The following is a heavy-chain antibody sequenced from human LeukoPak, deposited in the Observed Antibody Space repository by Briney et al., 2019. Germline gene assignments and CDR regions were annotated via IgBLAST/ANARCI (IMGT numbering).Heavy chain of an antibody. CDR2: IYTSGST. V-gene: IGHV4-61*02. CDR1: GGSISSGSYY. Sequence: PSETLSLTCTVSGGSISSGSYYWSWIRQPAGKGLEWIGRIYTSGSTNYNPSLKSRVTISVDTSKNQFSLKLSSVTAADTAVYYCARGPSIYTMIVVVTFRAFDIWGQGTMVTVSS. CDR3: ARGPSIYTMIVVVTFRAFDI. D-gene: IGHD3-22*01. J-gene: IGHJ3*02.